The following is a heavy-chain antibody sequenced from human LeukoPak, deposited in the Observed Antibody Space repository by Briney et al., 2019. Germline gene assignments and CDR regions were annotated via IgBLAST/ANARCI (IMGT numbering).Heavy chain of an antibody. CDR3: ASMIVVAISDY. CDR1: GYTFSTYA. J-gene: IGHJ4*02. V-gene: IGHV3-23*01. CDR2: ISGSGGST. D-gene: IGHD3-22*01. Sequence: GGSLRLSCAASGYTFSTYAMTWVRQAPGKGLEWVSAISGSGGSTYYADSVKGRFTISRDNSKNTLYLQMNSLRAEDTAVYYCASMIVVAISDYWGQGTLVTVSS.